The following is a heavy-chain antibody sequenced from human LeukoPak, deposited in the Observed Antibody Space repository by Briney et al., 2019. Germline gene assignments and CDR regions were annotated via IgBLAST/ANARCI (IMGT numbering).Heavy chain of an antibody. V-gene: IGHV3-23*01. CDR2: ISGSGGST. D-gene: IGHD6-13*01. J-gene: IGHJ3*02. CDR3: AKDYSKQQLVDDAFDI. Sequence: PGGSLRLSCAASGFTFSSYAMSWVRQAPGKGLEGGSAISGSGGSTYYADSVKGRFTIYRDNSKNTLYLQMNSLRAEDTAVYYCAKDYSKQQLVDDAFDIWGQGTMVTVSS. CDR1: GFTFSSYA.